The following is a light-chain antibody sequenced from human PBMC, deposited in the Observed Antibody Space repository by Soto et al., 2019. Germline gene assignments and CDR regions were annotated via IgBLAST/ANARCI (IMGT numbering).Light chain of an antibody. CDR3: LLSYNGARF. CDR2: DTS. J-gene: IGLJ2*01. V-gene: IGLV7-46*01. CDR1: TGAVTGGHY. Sequence: QAVVAQEPSLTVSPGGTVTLTCGSNTGAVTGGHYSYWFQQKPGQAPRTLIYDTSDKHSWTPARFSGSLLGGKAALTLSGAQPEDEADYYCLLSYNGARFFGGGTKLTVL.